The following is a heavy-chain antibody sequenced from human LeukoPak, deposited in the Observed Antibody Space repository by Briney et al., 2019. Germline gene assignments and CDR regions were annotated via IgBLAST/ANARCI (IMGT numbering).Heavy chain of an antibody. CDR2: IYYSGST. CDR3: AGSYYDILTGFRTIDY. CDR1: GGSISSGDYY. D-gene: IGHD3-9*01. J-gene: IGHJ4*02. V-gene: IGHV4-30-4*01. Sequence: SETLSLTCTVSGGSISSGDYYWSWTRQPPGKGLEWIGYIYYSGSTYYNPSLKSRVTISVDTSKNQFSLKLSSVTAADTAVYYCAGSYYDILTGFRTIDYWGQGTLVTVSS.